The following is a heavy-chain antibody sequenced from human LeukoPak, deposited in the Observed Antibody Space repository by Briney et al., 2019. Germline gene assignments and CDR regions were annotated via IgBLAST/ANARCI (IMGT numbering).Heavy chain of an antibody. J-gene: IGHJ6*02. D-gene: IGHD2-2*01. CDR2: IIPILGIA. CDR3: ARGGCSSTSCSPSYYYYGMDV. Sequence: SVKVSCKASGGTFSSYAISWVRQAPGQGLEWMRRIIPILGIANYAQKFQGRVTITADKSTSTAYMELSSLRSEDTAVYYCARGGCSSTSCSPSYYYYGMDVWGQGTTVTVSS. CDR1: GGTFSSYA. V-gene: IGHV1-69*04.